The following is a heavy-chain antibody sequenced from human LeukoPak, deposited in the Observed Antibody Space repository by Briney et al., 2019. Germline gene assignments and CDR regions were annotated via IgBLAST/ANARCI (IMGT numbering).Heavy chain of an antibody. V-gene: IGHV1-18*01. CDR1: GYTFTSYG. CDR2: IRAYNGNT. D-gene: IGHD2-2*01. J-gene: IGHJ5*02. Sequence: ASVKVSCKASGYTFTSYGISWVRQAPGQGLEWMGWIRAYNGNTNYAQKLQGRVTMTTDTSTSTAYMELRSLRSDDTAVYYCAREGPPYCSSTSCDDNWFDPWGQGTLVTVSS. CDR3: AREGPPYCSSTSCDDNWFDP.